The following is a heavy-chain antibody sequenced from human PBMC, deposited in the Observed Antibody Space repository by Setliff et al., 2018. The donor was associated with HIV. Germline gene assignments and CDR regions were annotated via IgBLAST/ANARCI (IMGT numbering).Heavy chain of an antibody. CDR2: IKGDGSET. Sequence: GGSLRLSCAASGFTFNNYWMSWVRQAPGKRPEWVANIKGDGSETYYVDSVKGRFTIFRDNAKSSMYLQMNSLRADDTATYYCARKLRPGHGVDVWGQGTTVTVSS. CDR1: GFTFNNYW. D-gene: IGHD3-10*01. J-gene: IGHJ6*02. CDR3: ARKLRPGHGVDV. V-gene: IGHV3-7*01.